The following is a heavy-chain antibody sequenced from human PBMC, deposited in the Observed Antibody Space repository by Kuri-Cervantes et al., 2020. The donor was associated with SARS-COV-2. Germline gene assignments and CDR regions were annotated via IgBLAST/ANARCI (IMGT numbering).Heavy chain of an antibody. Sequence: ASVKVSCKASGYTFTGYYMHWVRQAPEQGLEWIGWINPNTGGTNYAQKFQGWVTMTRDTSLTTAYMELTRLTSDDSAVYFCARGEAARGLMVVFKWRGAGPLHFWGQGTLVTVSS. D-gene: IGHD3-10*01. J-gene: IGHJ4*02. CDR1: GYTFTGYY. CDR2: INPNTGGT. CDR3: ARGEAARGLMVVFKWRGAGPLHF. V-gene: IGHV1-2*04.